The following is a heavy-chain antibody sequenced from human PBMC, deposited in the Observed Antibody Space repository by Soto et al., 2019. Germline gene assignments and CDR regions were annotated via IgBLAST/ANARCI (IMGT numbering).Heavy chain of an antibody. CDR2: ISYDGSNK. Sequence: LRRSYAAAGFPLNSYGMHWGRQAPRKGLEWEAVISYDGSNKYYADSVKGRFTISRDNSKNTLHLQMNSLRAEDTAVYYCAKVRADTCSSLFDYCGQRTLVTVSS. D-gene: IGHD5-18*01. V-gene: IGHV3-30*18. J-gene: IGHJ4*02. CDR3: AKVRADTCSSLFDY. CDR1: GFPLNSYG.